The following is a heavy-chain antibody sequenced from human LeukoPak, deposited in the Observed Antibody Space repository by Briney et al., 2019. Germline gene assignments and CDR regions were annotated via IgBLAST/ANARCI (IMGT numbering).Heavy chain of an antibody. J-gene: IGHJ4*02. CDR3: ARDSVRGVIGFDY. CDR1: GGSISSGGYY. D-gene: IGHD3-10*01. Sequence: SQTLSLTCTVSGGSISSGGYYWSWIRQHPGKGLEWIGYIYYSGSTYYNPSLESRVTISVDTSKNQFSLKLSSVTAADTAVYYCARDSVRGVIGFDYWGQGTLVTVSS. V-gene: IGHV4-31*03. CDR2: IYYSGST.